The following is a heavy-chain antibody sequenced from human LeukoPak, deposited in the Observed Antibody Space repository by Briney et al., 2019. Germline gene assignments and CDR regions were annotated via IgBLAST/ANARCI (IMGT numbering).Heavy chain of an antibody. CDR3: ARRVVNNRNWYFDL. D-gene: IGHD4-23*01. J-gene: IGHJ2*01. CDR1: GYSFTRNW. Sequence: GESLKISCKGSGYSFTRNWIGWVRQMPGKGLEWMAIIYPGDSDTRYSPSFQGQITISADKSINTAYLQWSSLKASDTAMYYCARRVVNNRNWYFDLWGRGTLVTVSS. CDR2: IYPGDSDT. V-gene: IGHV5-51*01.